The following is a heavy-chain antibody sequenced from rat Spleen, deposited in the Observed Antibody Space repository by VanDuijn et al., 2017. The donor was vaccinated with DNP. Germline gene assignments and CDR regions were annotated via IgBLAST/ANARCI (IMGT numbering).Heavy chain of an antibody. CDR3: ARPMYYYSGGFAY. J-gene: IGHJ3*01. V-gene: IGHV5-22*01. CDR2: ITYDGAGT. CDR1: GFIFSDYY. D-gene: IGHD1-1*01. Sequence: EVQLVESGGDLVQPGRSLKLSCAASGFIFSDYYMAWVRQAPTKGLELVAYITYDGAGTYYGDSVRGRFTISRNNAESTLSLQMNSLKSEDMATYYCARPMYYYSGGFAYWGQGTLVTVSS.